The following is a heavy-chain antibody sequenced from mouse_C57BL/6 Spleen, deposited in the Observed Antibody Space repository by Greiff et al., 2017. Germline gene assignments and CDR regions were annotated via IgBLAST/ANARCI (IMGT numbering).Heavy chain of an antibody. CDR1: GFTFTDYY. Sequence: EVKLMESGGGLVQPGGSLSLSCAASGFTFTDYYMSWVRQPPGKALEWLGFIRNKANGYTTEYSASVKGRFTISRDNSQSFLYLQMNALRADDSATYYCARSTVVDLYYAMDYWGQGTSVTVSS. D-gene: IGHD1-1*01. CDR2: IRNKANGYTT. CDR3: ARSTVVDLYYAMDY. V-gene: IGHV7-3*01. J-gene: IGHJ4*01.